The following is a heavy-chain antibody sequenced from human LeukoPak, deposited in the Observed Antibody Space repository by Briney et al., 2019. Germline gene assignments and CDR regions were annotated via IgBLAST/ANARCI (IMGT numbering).Heavy chain of an antibody. Sequence: ASVKVSCKASGYTFTSYGISWVRQAPGQGLEWMGWISAYNGNTNYAQKLQGRVTMTTDTSTSTAYMELRSLRSDDTAVYYCARDPAFIVATIGFDPWGQGTLVTVSS. D-gene: IGHD5-12*01. CDR1: GYTFTSYG. CDR3: ARDPAFIVATIGFDP. CDR2: ISAYNGNT. V-gene: IGHV1-18*01. J-gene: IGHJ5*02.